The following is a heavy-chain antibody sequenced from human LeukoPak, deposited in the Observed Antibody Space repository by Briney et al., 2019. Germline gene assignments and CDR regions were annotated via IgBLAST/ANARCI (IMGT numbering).Heavy chain of an antibody. J-gene: IGHJ5*02. CDR2: INGNTGDT. Sequence: ASVKVSCKASGYTLTGYYMHWVRHAPGQGLEWMGWINGNTGDTRYAEKFQGRVTMTRDTSINTAYMELRSLTSDDSAVYYCARDGAVTGSYNWFDPWGQGTLVTVSS. CDR3: ARDGAVTGSYNWFDP. V-gene: IGHV1-2*02. D-gene: IGHD6-19*01. CDR1: GYTLTGYY.